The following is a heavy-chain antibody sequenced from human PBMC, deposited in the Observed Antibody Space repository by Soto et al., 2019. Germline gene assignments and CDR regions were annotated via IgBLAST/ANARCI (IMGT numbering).Heavy chain of an antibody. CDR3: ARGRYGDY. CDR2: ISAHNCNT. J-gene: IGHJ4*02. D-gene: IGHD1-1*01. V-gene: IGHV1-18*01. CDR1: GYTFTSYG. Sequence: QVHLVQSGAEVKKPGASVKVSCKASGYTFTSYGITWVRQAPGQGLEWMGWISAHNCNTDYAQKLQGRVIVPRDTSTSTAYMELTSLRSVDTAVYYCARGRYGDYWGQGALVTVSS.